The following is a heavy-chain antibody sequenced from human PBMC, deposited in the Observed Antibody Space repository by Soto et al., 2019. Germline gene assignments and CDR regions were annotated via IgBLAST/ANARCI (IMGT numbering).Heavy chain of an antibody. CDR1: GGSISSYY. V-gene: IGHV4-59*08. J-gene: IGHJ4*02. D-gene: IGHD3-3*01. CDR2: IYYSGST. Sequence: PSETLSLTSTVSGGSISSYYWSWIRQPPEKGLEWIGYIYYSGSTNYNPSLKSRVTISIDTSKSQFSLKLSAVTAADTAVYYCVRFWLPPCSAAVTDSPDAFDYWAQGTPVPVSS. CDR3: VRFWLPPCSAAVTDSPDAFDY.